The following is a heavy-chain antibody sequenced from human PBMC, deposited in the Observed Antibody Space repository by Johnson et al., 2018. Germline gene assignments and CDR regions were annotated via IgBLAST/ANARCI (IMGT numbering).Heavy chain of an antibody. Sequence: VQLVESGGGLVQPGRSLRLSCAASGFTFDDYAMHWVRQAPGKGLEWVSGISWNSGSMGYADSVKGRLTISRDKAKNSLFLQMNSLRVEDTALYYCAKDKSPYCGGDCYSLDAFDVWGQGTMVTVSS. V-gene: IGHV3-9*01. J-gene: IGHJ3*01. D-gene: IGHD2-21*02. CDR3: AKDKSPYCGGDCYSLDAFDV. CDR2: ISWNSGSM. CDR1: GFTFDDYA.